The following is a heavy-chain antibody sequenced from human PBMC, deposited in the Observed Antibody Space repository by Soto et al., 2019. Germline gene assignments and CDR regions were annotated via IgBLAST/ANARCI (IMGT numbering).Heavy chain of an antibody. CDR1: GYTFTSYG. CDR3: ARGKLWQGHVDILLPGYYYYGMDV. D-gene: IGHD2-8*01. V-gene: IGHV1-18*01. J-gene: IGHJ6*01. CDR2: ISAYNGNT. Sequence: QVQLVQSGAEVKKPGASVKVSCKASGYTFTSYGISRVRQAPGQGLEWMGWISAYNGNTNYAQKLQGRVTMTTDTSTSTAYKELRSLSSDDTDVYCCARGKLWQGHVDILLPGYYYYGMDVWGQGTTV.